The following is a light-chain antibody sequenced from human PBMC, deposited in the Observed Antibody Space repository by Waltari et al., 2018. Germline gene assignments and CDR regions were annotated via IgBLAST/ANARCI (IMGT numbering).Light chain of an antibody. CDR2: GNT. J-gene: IGLJ3*02. Sequence: QSVLTQPPSVSGAPGPRVTISCTGSSSNTGAGYDVHWYLQLPGTAPKLLIYGNTNRPSGVPDRFAGSKSGTSASLAITGLQADDEADYYCQSYDSSLSGWVFGGGTKLTVL. CDR1: SSNTGAGYD. V-gene: IGLV1-40*01. CDR3: QSYDSSLSGWV.